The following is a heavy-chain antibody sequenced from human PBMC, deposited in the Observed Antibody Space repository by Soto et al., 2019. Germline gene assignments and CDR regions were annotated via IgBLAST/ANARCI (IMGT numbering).Heavy chain of an antibody. Sequence: EVQMLESGGGLVQPGGSLRLSCAAPGFTFSNYAMTWVRQAPGKGLEWVSAISGTGGNTYYADSVKGRFTISRDNSKNTLYLQMNSLRAEDTAVYYCAIAPNYWGQGTLVTVSS. CDR2: ISGTGGNT. J-gene: IGHJ4*02. CDR3: AIAPNY. V-gene: IGHV3-23*01. CDR1: GFTFSNYA.